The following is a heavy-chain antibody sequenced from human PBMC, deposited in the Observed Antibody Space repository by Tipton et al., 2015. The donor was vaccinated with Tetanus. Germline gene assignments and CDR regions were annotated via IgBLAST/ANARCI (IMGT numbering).Heavy chain of an antibody. CDR1: GFTFSDHW. J-gene: IGHJ4*02. V-gene: IGHV3-7*01. D-gene: IGHD1-26*01. CDR2: INEDGSGK. Sequence: SLRLSCAASGFTFSDHWMSWVRQAPGKGLEWVANINEDGSGKYYVDSVKGRFTIARDNAKNTLYLQMSSLRPDDTAVYYCATGVGYYYDSWGQGTLVTVSS. CDR3: ATGVGYYYDS.